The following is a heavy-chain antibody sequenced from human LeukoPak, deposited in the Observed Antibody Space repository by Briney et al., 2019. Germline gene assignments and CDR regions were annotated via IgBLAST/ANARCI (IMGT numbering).Heavy chain of an antibody. Sequence: GGSLRLSCAASGFTFSSYSMNWVRQAPGKGLEWVSSISSSSYIYYADSVKGRFTISRDNAKNSLYLQMNSLRAEDTAVYYCARGVSVTSPPDYGGQGTLVTVSA. CDR2: ISSSSYI. CDR3: ARGVSVTSPPDY. D-gene: IGHD4-17*01. CDR1: GFTFSSYS. J-gene: IGHJ4*02. V-gene: IGHV3-21*01.